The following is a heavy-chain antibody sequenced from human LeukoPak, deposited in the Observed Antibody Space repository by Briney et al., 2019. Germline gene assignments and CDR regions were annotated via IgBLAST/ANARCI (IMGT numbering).Heavy chain of an antibody. CDR2: LYYSGST. Sequence: SETLSLTCAVSGGSISSGGYSWIWIRQPPGKGLEWIGYLYYSGSTYYNPSLKSRVTISVDTSKNQFSLKLSSVTAADTAVYYCARALSAAAGTLAFDYWGQGTLVTVSS. D-gene: IGHD6-13*01. J-gene: IGHJ4*02. CDR1: GGSISSGGYS. V-gene: IGHV4-30-4*07. CDR3: ARALSAAAGTLAFDY.